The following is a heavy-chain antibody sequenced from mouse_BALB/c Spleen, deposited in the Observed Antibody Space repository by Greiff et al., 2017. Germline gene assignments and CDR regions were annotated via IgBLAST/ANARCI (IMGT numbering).Heavy chain of an antibody. Sequence: EVHLVESGGGLVKPGGSLKLSCAASGFTFSSYAMSWVRQSPEKRLEWVAEISSGGSYTYYPDTVTGRFTISRDNAKNTLYLEMSSLRSEDTAMYYCARDGNGSSYTWFAYWGQGTLVTVSA. CDR2: ISSGGSYT. J-gene: IGHJ3*01. CDR1: GFTFSSYA. D-gene: IGHD1-1*01. CDR3: ARDGNGSSYTWFAY. V-gene: IGHV5-9-4*01.